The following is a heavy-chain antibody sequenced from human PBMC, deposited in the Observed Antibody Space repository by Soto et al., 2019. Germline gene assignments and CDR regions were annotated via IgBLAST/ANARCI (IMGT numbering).Heavy chain of an antibody. CDR1: GGSISSYY. CDR2: IYTSGST. CDR3: ARDLSYSSSSQGWFDP. D-gene: IGHD6-6*01. V-gene: IGHV4-4*07. Sequence: SETLSLTCTVSGGSISSYYWSWIRQPAGKGLEWIGRIYTSGSTNYNPSLKSRVTMSVDTSKNQFSLKLSSVTAADTAVYYCARDLSYSSSSQGWFDPWGQGTLVTV. J-gene: IGHJ5*02.